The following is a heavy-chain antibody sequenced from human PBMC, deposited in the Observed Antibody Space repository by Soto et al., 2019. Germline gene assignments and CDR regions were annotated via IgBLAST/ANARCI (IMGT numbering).Heavy chain of an antibody. CDR1: GGSISSYY. D-gene: IGHD6-13*01. Sequence: SETLSLTCTVSGGSISSYYWSWIRQPPGKGLEWIGYIYYSGSTNYNPSLKSRVTISVDTSKNQFSLKLSSLTAADTAVYYCAIAAAGDYFDYWGQGTLVTVSS. J-gene: IGHJ4*02. CDR3: AIAAAGDYFDY. V-gene: IGHV4-59*01. CDR2: IYYSGST.